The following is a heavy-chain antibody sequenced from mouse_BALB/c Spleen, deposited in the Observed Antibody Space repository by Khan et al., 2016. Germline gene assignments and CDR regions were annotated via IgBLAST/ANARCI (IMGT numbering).Heavy chain of an antibody. CDR3: ARAGDGNPYYYAMDY. Sequence: QVQLKQSGPGLVAPSQSLSITCTVSGFSLTSYGVHWVRQPPGKGLEWLGVIWAGGSPNYNSALMSRLSISTGNSKSQVFLKMNSLQTDDTAMYYCARAGDGNPYYYAMDYWGQGTSVTVSS. CDR1: GFSLTSYG. V-gene: IGHV2-9*02. CDR2: IWAGGSP. J-gene: IGHJ4*01. D-gene: IGHD2-1*01.